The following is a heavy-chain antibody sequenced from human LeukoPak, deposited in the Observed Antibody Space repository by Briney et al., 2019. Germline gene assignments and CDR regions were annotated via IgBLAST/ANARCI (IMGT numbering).Heavy chain of an antibody. V-gene: IGHV3-30*18. D-gene: IGHD3-16*01. CDR3: ANDPDWGNGY. CDR1: GFTFSSYG. J-gene: IGHJ4*02. CDR2: ISYDGSNK. Sequence: GRSLRLSCAASGFTFSSYGMHWVRQAPGKGLEWVAVISYDGSNKYYADSVKGRFTISRDNSKNTLYLQMNSLRAEDTAVYYCANDPDWGNGYWGQGTLVTVSS.